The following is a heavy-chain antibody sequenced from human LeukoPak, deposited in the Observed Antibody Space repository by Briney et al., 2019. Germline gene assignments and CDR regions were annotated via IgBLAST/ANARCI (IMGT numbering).Heavy chain of an antibody. CDR2: INTNTGNP. J-gene: IGHJ3*02. V-gene: IGHV7-4-1*02. Sequence: ASVKVSCKASGYTFTSYAMNWVRQAPGQGLEWMGWINTNTGNPTYAPGFTGRFVFSLDTSVSTAYLQISSLKAEDTAVYYCATSDIVVVVAAPHDALDIWGQGTMVTVSS. D-gene: IGHD2-15*01. CDR1: GYTFTSYA. CDR3: ATSDIVVVVAAPHDALDI.